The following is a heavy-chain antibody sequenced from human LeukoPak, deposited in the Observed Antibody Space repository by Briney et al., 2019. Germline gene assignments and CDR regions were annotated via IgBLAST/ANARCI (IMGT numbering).Heavy chain of an antibody. Sequence: ASVKVSCKASGYTFTSYDINWVRQATGQGLEWMGWMNPNSGNTGYAQKFQGRVTMTRNTSISTAYMELSSLRSEDTAVYYCARGGRRITIFGVVTPDWFDPWGQGTLVTVS. CDR3: ARGGRRITIFGVVTPDWFDP. CDR2: MNPNSGNT. V-gene: IGHV1-8*01. CDR1: GYTFTSYD. J-gene: IGHJ5*02. D-gene: IGHD3-3*01.